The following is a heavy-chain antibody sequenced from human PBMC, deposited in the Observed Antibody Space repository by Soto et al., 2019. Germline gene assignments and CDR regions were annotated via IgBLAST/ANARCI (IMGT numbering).Heavy chain of an antibody. CDR1: GYTFTSYD. Sequence: ASVKVSCKASGYTFTSYDINWVRQATGQGLEWMGWMNPNSGNTGYAQKFQGRVTMTRNTSISTAYMELSSLRSEDTAVYYCARDRYDFWSGYYTGRNYYMDVRGKGTTVTVSS. V-gene: IGHV1-8*01. CDR2: MNPNSGNT. CDR3: ARDRYDFWSGYYTGRNYYMDV. D-gene: IGHD3-3*01. J-gene: IGHJ6*03.